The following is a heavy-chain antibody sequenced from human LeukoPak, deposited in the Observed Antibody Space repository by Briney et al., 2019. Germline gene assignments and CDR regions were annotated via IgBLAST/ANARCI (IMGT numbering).Heavy chain of an antibody. CDR3: ASYSSSSGDAFDI. Sequence: GGSLRLSCAASGFTFSSYGMHWVRQAPGKGLEWVAVISYDGSNKYYADSVKGRFTISRDNSKNSLYLQMNSLRAEDTAVYYCASYSSSSGDAFDIWGQGTMVTVSS. CDR2: ISYDGSNK. D-gene: IGHD6-6*01. CDR1: GFTFSSYG. V-gene: IGHV3-30*03. J-gene: IGHJ3*02.